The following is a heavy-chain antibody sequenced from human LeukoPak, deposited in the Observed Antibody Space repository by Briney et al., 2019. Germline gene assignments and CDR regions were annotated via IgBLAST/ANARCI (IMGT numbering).Heavy chain of an antibody. CDR2: IYNTGST. V-gene: IGHV4-59*01. Sequence: PSETLSLTCTVSGGSIMSYYWSWIRQPPGKGLEWIGYIYNTGSTVYNPSLRSRVTISVDTSKNQFSLQLSSVTAADTAVYYCARAGEVREGYKGTFEYWGQGTLVTVSS. CDR1: GGSIMSYY. D-gene: IGHD5-24*01. J-gene: IGHJ4*02. CDR3: ARAGEVREGYKGTFEY.